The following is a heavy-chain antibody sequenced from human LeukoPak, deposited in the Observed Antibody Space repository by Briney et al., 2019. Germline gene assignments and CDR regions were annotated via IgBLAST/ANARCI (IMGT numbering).Heavy chain of an antibody. Sequence: GESLKISCKGSGYSFTSYWIGWGRQMPGKGLEWRGIIYPGDSDTRYSPSFQGQVTISADKSISTAYLQWSSLKASYTAMYYCARHSDWNVGSAFDIWGQGTMVTVSS. D-gene: IGHD1-1*01. CDR1: GYSFTSYW. V-gene: IGHV5-51*01. CDR3: ARHSDWNVGSAFDI. CDR2: IYPGDSDT. J-gene: IGHJ3*02.